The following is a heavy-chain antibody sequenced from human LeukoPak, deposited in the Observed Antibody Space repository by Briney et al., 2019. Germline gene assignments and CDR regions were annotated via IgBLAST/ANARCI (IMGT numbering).Heavy chain of an antibody. CDR3: ARHSSGWYRLYYGMDV. V-gene: IGHV3-64*01. J-gene: IGHJ6*02. D-gene: IGHD6-19*01. Sequence: GGSLRLSCAASGFTFSSYAMHWVRQAPGKGLEYVSAIGSNGGSTYYANSVKGRFTISRDNSKNTLYLQMGSLRVDDMAVYYCARHSSGWYRLYYGMDVWGQGTTVTVSS. CDR1: GFTFSSYA. CDR2: IGSNGGST.